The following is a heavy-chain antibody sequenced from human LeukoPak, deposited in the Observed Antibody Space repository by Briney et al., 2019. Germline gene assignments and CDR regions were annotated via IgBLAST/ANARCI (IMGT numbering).Heavy chain of an antibody. CDR1: GFTFSSYG. J-gene: IGHJ4*02. CDR2: IRYDGSNK. D-gene: IGHD3-3*01. Sequence: GGSLRLSCAASGFTFSSYGMHWVRQAPGKGLEWVAFIRYDGSNKYYADSVKGRFTISRDNSKNTLYLQMNSLRAEDTAVYYCAKVLTYYDFWSGQYYFDYWGQGTLVTVSP. CDR3: AKVLTYYDFWSGQYYFDY. V-gene: IGHV3-30*02.